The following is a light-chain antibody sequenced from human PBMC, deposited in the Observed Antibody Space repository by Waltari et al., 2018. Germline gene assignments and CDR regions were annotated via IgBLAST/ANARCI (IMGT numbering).Light chain of an antibody. CDR2: AAS. V-gene: IGKV1D-12*01. Sequence: DIPMTQSPSSVSACVGDRVTIICRASKGISSWLAWYQQKPEKAPKLLIYAASSLQSGVRSWFSGSGSRTDFTLTITSLQPEYFATYYCQQANSFPLTLGGRSKVEI. CDR1: KGISSW. CDR3: QQANSFPLT. J-gene: IGKJ4*01.